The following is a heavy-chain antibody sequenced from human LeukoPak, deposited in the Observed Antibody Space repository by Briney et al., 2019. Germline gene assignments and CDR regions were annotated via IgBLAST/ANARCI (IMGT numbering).Heavy chain of an antibody. J-gene: IGHJ4*02. CDR2: ISGSGGST. CDR3: GAYDYIWGSYRYRLSDY. D-gene: IGHD3-16*02. V-gene: IGHV3-23*01. Sequence: GGSLRLSCAASGFTFSSYAMSWVRQAPGKGLEWVSAISGSGGSTYYADSVKGRFTISRDNSKNTLYLQVNSLRAEDTAVYYCGAYDYIWGSYRYRLSDYWGQGTLVTVSS. CDR1: GFTFSSYA.